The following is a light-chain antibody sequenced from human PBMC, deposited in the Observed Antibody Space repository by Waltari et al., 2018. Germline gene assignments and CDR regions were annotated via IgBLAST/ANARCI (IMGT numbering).Light chain of an antibody. V-gene: IGKV3-20*01. Sequence: EIVLTQSPGTLSLSQGERATLSCRASQSVSRWLAWYQQKPGQPPRLLIYGASSRATGIPDRFSGSGSGTDFSLTISRLEPEDSAVYYCQKYGTLPATFGQGTKVEVK. CDR2: GAS. CDR3: QKYGTLPAT. J-gene: IGKJ1*01. CDR1: QSVSRW.